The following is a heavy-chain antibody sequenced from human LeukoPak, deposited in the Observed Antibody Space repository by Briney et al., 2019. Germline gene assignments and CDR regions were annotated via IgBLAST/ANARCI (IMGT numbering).Heavy chain of an antibody. V-gene: IGHV3-33*01. CDR1: GFIFSHYG. D-gene: IGHD4-11*01. CDR3: ARDAQRGFDYSNSLEY. Sequence: QPGGSLRLSCAASGFIFSHYGMHWVRQAPGKGLEWVAVIWSDGSNRIYAGSVKGRFTISRDNSQNTVFLQMNSLRVEDTAMYYCARDAQRGFDYSNSLEYWGHGTLVTVSS. CDR2: IWSDGSNR. J-gene: IGHJ4*01.